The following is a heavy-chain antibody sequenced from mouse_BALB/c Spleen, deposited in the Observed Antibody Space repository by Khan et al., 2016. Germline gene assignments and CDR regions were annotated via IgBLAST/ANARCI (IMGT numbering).Heavy chain of an antibody. Sequence: QVQLKESGPGLVAPSQSLSITCTVSGFSLTNYGVHWVRQPPGKGLEWLVVIWGAGSTTYNSALKSRLSISKDNSKSQVFLKMNSLQTDDTAMYYCARYYGYYAMDYLGQGTSVTVSS. J-gene: IGHJ4*01. D-gene: IGHD1-2*01. CDR1: GFSLTNYG. CDR2: IWGAGST. V-gene: IGHV2-6*02. CDR3: ARYYGYYAMDY.